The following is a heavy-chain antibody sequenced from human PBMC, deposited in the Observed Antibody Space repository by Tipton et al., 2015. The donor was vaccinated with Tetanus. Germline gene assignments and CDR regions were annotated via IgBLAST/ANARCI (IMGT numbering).Heavy chain of an antibody. V-gene: IGHV4-31*11. CDR2: ILYTGST. J-gene: IGHJ4*02. CDR1: GGSISSGGFY. Sequence: TLSLTCAVSGGSISSGGFYWTWIRQHPGKGLEWIGYILYTGSTFTTPSLKSRVTISVDTPKNQFSLKLTSVTAADTAVFYCARGSRYYFDSWGQGTLVTVSS. CDR3: ARGSRYYFDS.